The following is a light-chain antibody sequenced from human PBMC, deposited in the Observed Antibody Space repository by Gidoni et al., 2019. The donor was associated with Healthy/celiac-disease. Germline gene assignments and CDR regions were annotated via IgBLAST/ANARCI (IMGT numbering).Light chain of an antibody. CDR3: MQALQTPVFT. CDR2: LGS. V-gene: IGKV2-28*01. CDR1: QSLLHSNGYNY. J-gene: IGKJ3*01. Sequence: IVMTQSPLSLPVTPGEPASISCRSSQSLLHSNGYNYLDWYLQKPGQSPQLLISLGSNRASGVPDRFSGSGSGTDFTLKISRVEAEDVGVYYCMQALQTPVFTFGPGTKVDIK.